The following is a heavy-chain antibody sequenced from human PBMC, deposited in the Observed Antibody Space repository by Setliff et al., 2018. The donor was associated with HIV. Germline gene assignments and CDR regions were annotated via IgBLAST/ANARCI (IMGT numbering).Heavy chain of an antibody. V-gene: IGHV1-18*01. D-gene: IGHD2-21*01. Sequence: ASVKVSCKASGYTFTKYGVSWVRQAPGQGLEWMGWISAYNGNTNYPQKFQGRVTMTTDTSTSTAYMELRSLRSDDTAVYYCARGVGPQSPLFHFDLWGQGTPVTVPQ. CDR2: ISAYNGNT. J-gene: IGHJ4*02. CDR1: GYTFTKYG. CDR3: ARGVGPQSPLFHFDL.